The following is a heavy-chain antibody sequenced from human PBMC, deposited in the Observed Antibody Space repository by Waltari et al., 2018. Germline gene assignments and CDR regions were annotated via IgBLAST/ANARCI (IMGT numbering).Heavy chain of an antibody. CDR2: LSGSGITT. J-gene: IGHJ4*02. V-gene: IGHV3-23*01. CDR1: GFTFSSYA. D-gene: IGHD3-10*01. CDR3: AKEILVRGVTPDF. Sequence: EVELLESGGGLVQPGGSLRLSCAASGFTFSSYAMSWVRQAPGRGLEWFSSLSGSGITTYYADSVKGRFTISRDNSKSTLYLQMNSLRAEDTAVYYCAKEILVRGVTPDFWGQGTLVTVSS.